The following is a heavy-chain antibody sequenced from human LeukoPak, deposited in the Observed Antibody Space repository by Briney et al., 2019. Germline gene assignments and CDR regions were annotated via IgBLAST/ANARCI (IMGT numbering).Heavy chain of an antibody. CDR1: GFTFSSYA. D-gene: IGHD5-18*01. CDR3: VRRGIHTYAY. J-gene: IGHJ4*02. Sequence: GGSLRLSCAASGFTFSSYAMHWVRQAPGKGLEYVSAITNNGDTTYYADSVKGRFIVSRDNSKSTLYLQMASLRAEDLALYYCVRRGIHTYAYWGQGTLVTVSS. CDR2: ITNNGDTT. V-gene: IGHV3-64*02.